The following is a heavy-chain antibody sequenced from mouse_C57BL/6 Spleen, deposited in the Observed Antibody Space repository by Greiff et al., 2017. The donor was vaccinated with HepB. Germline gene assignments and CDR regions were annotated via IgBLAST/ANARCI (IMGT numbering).Heavy chain of an antibody. J-gene: IGHJ3*01. CDR2: ISSGGSYT. D-gene: IGHD1-1*01. Sequence: EVKLVESGGDLVKPGGSLKLSCAASGFTFSSYGMSWVRQTPDKRLEWVATISSGGSYTYYPDSVKGRFTISRDNAKNTLYLQMSSLKSEDTAMYYCARHGFITTVVDAWFAYWGQGTLVTVSA. CDR1: GFTFSSYG. V-gene: IGHV5-6*01. CDR3: ARHGFITTVVDAWFAY.